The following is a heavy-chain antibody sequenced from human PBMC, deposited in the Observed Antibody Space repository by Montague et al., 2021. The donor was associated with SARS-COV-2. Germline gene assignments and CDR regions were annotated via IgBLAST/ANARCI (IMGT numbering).Heavy chain of an antibody. CDR3: VRDTGSAQAGFDA. V-gene: IGHV6-1*01. CDR1: GDSVCVNTAA. Sequence: CAISGDSVCVNTAAWNSIRQSPSGGLRWLGRTHYRPKWTSDYATSVEGRISIDPDTSKNQFFLHLRSVTPEDTGVYYCVRDTGSAQAGFDAWGQGTLVTVSS. J-gene: IGHJ4*02. D-gene: IGHD4-17*01. CDR2: THYRPKWTS.